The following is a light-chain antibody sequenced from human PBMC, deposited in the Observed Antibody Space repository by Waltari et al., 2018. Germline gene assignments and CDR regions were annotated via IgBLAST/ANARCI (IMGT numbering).Light chain of an antibody. Sequence: EIVLTQSPATLSLSPGERATLSCRASQVVSSSLAWYQKKPGQAPRLLIYGASSRATGIPDRFSGIGSGTDFTLTISSLEPEDFAVYYCQQYSNWYSFGQGTKVEIK. CDR2: GAS. V-gene: IGKV3-15*01. J-gene: IGKJ2*03. CDR1: QVVSSS. CDR3: QQYSNWYS.